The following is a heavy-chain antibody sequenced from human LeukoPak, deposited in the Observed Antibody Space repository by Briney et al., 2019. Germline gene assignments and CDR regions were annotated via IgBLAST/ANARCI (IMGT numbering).Heavy chain of an antibody. D-gene: IGHD3-10*01. CDR3: ARDLSPVVRASPMGY. Sequence: GGSLTLSCAVSGFTLSTHGMHWVGQAAAMGLDWVALITYDGYYKYYSDSVKGRFTISSDTSKNTLSLQMNSLRAEDTAVYYCARDLSPVVRASPMGYWGQGTLVTVSS. V-gene: IGHV3-30*03. CDR1: GFTLSTHG. CDR2: ITYDGYYK. J-gene: IGHJ4*02.